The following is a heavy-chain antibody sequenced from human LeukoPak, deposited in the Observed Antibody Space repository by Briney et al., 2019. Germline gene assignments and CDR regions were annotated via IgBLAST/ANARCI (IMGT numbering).Heavy chain of an antibody. J-gene: IGHJ4*02. Sequence: SETLSLTCTVSGGSISGYYWSWIRQPPGKGLEWIGYIYYSGSTNYNPSLKSRVTISVDTSKNQFSLKLSSVTAADTAVYYCARAPPYCSGGSCYFDYWGQGTLVTVSS. V-gene: IGHV4-59*01. CDR1: GGSISGYY. D-gene: IGHD2-15*01. CDR2: IYYSGST. CDR3: ARAPPYCSGGSCYFDY.